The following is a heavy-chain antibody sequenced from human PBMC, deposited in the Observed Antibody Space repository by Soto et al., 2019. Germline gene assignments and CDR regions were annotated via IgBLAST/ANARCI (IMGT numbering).Heavy chain of an antibody. V-gene: IGHV1-18*01. CDR2: ISAYNGNT. J-gene: IGHJ3*02. D-gene: IGHD6-19*01. CDR1: GYTFTSYG. CDR3: AGDFLAGYSSGSYPCGAFDI. Sequence: QVQLVQSGDEVKKPGASVKVSCKASGYTFTSYGISWVRQAPGQGLEWMGWISAYNGNTNNAQKLQGRVTMITDTSTSTAYMVLRNLGCDGTAVYYGAGDFLAGYSSGSYPCGAFDILGQGTMVTVSS.